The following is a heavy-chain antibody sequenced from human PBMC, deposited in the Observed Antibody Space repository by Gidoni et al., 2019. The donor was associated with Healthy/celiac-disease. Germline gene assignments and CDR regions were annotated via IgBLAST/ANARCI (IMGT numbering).Heavy chain of an antibody. D-gene: IGHD3-3*01. V-gene: IGHV4-61*01. CDR3: ARSHDFSYGY. Sequence: QVQLQESGPGLVKPSETLSLTRSVSGGAVRSGSYSWSWIRPPPGEGLEWIASIYYSGSTKDNPSLKSVVTISADTSKNQFSLSLSSVTAADTAVYYCARSHDFSYGYWGQGTLVTVSS. J-gene: IGHJ4*02. CDR1: GGAVRSGSYS. CDR2: IYYSGST.